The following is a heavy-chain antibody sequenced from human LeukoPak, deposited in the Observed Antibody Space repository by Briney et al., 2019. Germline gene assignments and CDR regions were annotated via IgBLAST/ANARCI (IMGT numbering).Heavy chain of an antibody. D-gene: IGHD2-2*01. V-gene: IGHV4-34*01. Sequence: PSETLSLTCAVYGGSFSGYYWSWIRQPPGKGLEWIGEINHSGSTNYNPSLKSRVTISVDTSKNQFSLKLSPVTAADTAVYYCARGLWYCSSTSCYHAYYYYGMDVWGQGTTVTVSS. CDR2: INHSGST. J-gene: IGHJ6*02. CDR1: GGSFSGYY. CDR3: ARGLWYCSSTSCYHAYYYYGMDV.